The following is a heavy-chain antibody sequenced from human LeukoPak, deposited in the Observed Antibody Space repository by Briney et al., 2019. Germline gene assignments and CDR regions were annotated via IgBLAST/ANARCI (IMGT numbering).Heavy chain of an antibody. V-gene: IGHV1-2*02. CDR2: INPNSGGT. CDR3: ARARSIVVVVAATLNWFDP. Sequence: GASVKVSCKASGYTFTGYYMHWVRQAPGQGLEWMGWINPNSGGTNYAQKFQGRVTMTRDTSISTAYMELSRLRSDDTAVYYCARARSIVVVVAATLNWFDPWGQGTLVTVSS. CDR1: GYTFTGYY. J-gene: IGHJ5*02. D-gene: IGHD2-15*01.